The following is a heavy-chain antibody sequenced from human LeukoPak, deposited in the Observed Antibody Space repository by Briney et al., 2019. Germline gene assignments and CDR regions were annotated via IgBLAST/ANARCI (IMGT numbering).Heavy chain of an antibody. CDR3: ARAVSGTYGHFHH. CDR1: GGSISSSSYY. CDR2: IYYSGST. Sequence: SETLSLTCTVSGGSISSSSYYWGWIRQPPGKGLEWIGSIYYSGSTNYNPSLKSRVTISVDTSKNQFSLKLSSVTAADTAVYYCARAVSGTYGHFHHWGQGTLVTVSS. J-gene: IGHJ1*01. V-gene: IGHV4-39*07. D-gene: IGHD1-26*01.